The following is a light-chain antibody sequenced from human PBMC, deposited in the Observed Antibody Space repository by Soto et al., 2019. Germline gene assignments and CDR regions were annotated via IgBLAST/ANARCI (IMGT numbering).Light chain of an antibody. V-gene: IGKV3-20*01. CDR1: QSVSSSY. Sequence: EIVLTQSPGTLSLSPGERATLSCRASQSVSSSYLAWYQQKPRQAPSLLIYAASSRATGIPDKFSGSGSGTDFTLTISSLEPEDVAVYYCQQHGSSSWTFGQGTTVEIK. CDR3: QQHGSSSWT. CDR2: AAS. J-gene: IGKJ1*01.